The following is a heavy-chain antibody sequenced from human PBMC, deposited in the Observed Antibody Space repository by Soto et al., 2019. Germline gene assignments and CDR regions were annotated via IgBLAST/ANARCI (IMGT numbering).Heavy chain of an antibody. V-gene: IGHV3-23*01. J-gene: IGHJ6*02. CDR3: AKGPTVFGAVISFDYYYGMYV. Sequence: PGGSPRLSCTASGFTFSTSAMSWVRQPPGRGLEWVSGISGSGAGTYYADSVKGRFTISRDNSKNTLYLQMSGLRAEDAAVYYCAKGPTVFGAVISFDYYYGMYVWGQGTPVTVSS. CDR1: GFTFSTSA. D-gene: IGHD3-3*01. CDR2: ISGSGAGT.